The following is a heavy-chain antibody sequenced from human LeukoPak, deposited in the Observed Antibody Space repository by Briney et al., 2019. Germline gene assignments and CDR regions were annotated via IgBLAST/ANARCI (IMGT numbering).Heavy chain of an antibody. V-gene: IGHV1-2*04. CDR1: GYTFTGYY. D-gene: IGHD6-13*01. Sequence: ASVKVSCKASGYTFTGYYMHWVRQAPGQGLEWMGWINPNSGGTNYAQKFQGWVTMTRDTSISTAYMELSRLRSDDTAVYYCAREGIAAAGSPYYYGMDVWGQGTTVTVSS. J-gene: IGHJ6*02. CDR2: INPNSGGT. CDR3: AREGIAAAGSPYYYGMDV.